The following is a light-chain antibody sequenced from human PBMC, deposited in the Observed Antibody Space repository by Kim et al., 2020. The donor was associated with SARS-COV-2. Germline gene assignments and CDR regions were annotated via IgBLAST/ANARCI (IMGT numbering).Light chain of an antibody. CDR2: TNN. V-gene: IGLV1-44*01. CDR3: AAWDDSLNGYV. J-gene: IGLJ1*01. CDR1: SSNIGSNT. Sequence: GQRVTISCSGSSSNIGSNTVNWYQQRPGTAPKLLIYTNNQRPSGVPDRFSGSKSGTSASLAISGLQSEDEADYHCAAWDDSLNGYVFGAGTKVTVL.